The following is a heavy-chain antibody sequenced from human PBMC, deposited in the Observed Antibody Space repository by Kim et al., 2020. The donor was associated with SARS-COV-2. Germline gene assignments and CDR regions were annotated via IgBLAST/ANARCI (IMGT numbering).Heavy chain of an antibody. J-gene: IGHJ6*02. CDR3: ARHFMITFGGVIAESYGMDV. CDR2: IYYSGST. CDR1: GGSISSSSYY. Sequence: SETLSLTCTVSGGSISSSSYYWGWIRQPPGKGLEWIGSIYYSGSTYYNPSLKSRVTISVDTSNQFSLKLSSVTAADTAVYYCARHFMITFGGVIAESYGMDVWGQGTTVTVSS. D-gene: IGHD3-16*02. V-gene: IGHV4-39*01.